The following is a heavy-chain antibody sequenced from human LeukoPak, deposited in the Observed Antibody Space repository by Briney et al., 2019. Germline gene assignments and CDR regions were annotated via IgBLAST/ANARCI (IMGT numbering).Heavy chain of an antibody. V-gene: IGHV4-59*01. Sequence: PSETLSLTCTVSGGSISGYYWSWIRQPPGKGLEWIGYIYCSGSTNYNPPLKSRVTISVDTSKNQFSLKLSSVTAADTAVYYCARGSGYYRRHFDYWGQGTLVTVSS. CDR2: IYCSGST. CDR1: GGSISGYY. D-gene: IGHD3-3*01. CDR3: ARGSGYYRRHFDY. J-gene: IGHJ4*02.